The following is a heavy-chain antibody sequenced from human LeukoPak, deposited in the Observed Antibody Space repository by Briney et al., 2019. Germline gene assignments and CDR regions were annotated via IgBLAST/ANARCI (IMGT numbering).Heavy chain of an antibody. CDR1: GFTFSSYG. V-gene: IGHV3-30*03. D-gene: IGHD2-2*01. J-gene: IGHJ4*02. CDR2: ISYDGSNK. CDR3: AIAYQLPYFDY. Sequence: PGRSLRLSCAASGFTFSSYGMHWVRQAPGKGLEWVAVISYDGSNKYYADSVKGRFTISRDNSKNTLYLQMNSLRAEDTAVYYCAIAYQLPYFDYWGQGTLVTVSS.